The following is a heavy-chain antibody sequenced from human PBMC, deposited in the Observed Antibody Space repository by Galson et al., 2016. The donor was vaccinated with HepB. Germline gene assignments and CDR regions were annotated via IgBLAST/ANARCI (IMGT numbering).Heavy chain of an antibody. CDR3: ARIPTYYYGSGSFYFDY. D-gene: IGHD3-10*01. J-gene: IGHJ4*02. CDR2: IDWNDDK. Sequence: PALMKPTQTLTLTCTFSGFSLSTDEMCVSWIRQPPGKALEWLALIDWNDDKYYNTSLKTRLTISRATSKNQVALTMTNMDPVDTATYFCARIPTYYYGSGSFYFDYWGQGTLVTVSS. CDR1: GFSLSTDEMC. V-gene: IGHV2-70*01.